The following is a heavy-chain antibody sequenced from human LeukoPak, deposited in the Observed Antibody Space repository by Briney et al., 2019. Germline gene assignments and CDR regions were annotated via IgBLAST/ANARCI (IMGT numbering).Heavy chain of an antibody. J-gene: IGHJ6*03. CDR3: ARDCYSYLYYMDV. D-gene: IGHD5-18*01. V-gene: IGHV3-21*01. Sequence: GGSLRLSCVASGFTFSSYSMNWVRQAPGKGLEWVSSISSSSSYIYYADSVEGRFAISRDNAKNSLYLQMNSLRAEDTAVYYCARDCYSYLYYMDVWGKGTTVTVSS. CDR1: GFTFSSYS. CDR2: ISSSSSYI.